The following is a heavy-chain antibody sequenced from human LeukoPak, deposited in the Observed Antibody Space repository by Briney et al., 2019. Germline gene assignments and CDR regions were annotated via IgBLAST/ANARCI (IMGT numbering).Heavy chain of an antibody. CDR3: ARARGYAFDI. J-gene: IGHJ3*02. D-gene: IGHD3-16*01. CDR2: IYSGGST. V-gene: IGHV3-53*01. CDR1: GFTVSSYY. Sequence: GGSLRLSCAASGFTVSSYYMSWVRQAPGKGLEWVSLIYSGGSTYYADSVKGRFTISRDNSKNTLYLQMNSLRAEDSAVYYCARARGYAFDIWGQGTMVTVSS.